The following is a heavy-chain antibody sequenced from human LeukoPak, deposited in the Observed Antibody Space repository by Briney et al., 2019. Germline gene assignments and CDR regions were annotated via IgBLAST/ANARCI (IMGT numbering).Heavy chain of an antibody. V-gene: IGHV3-33*01. CDR1: GFIFSDYG. CDR2: IWNNGNNR. Sequence: GRSLRLSCAASGFIFSDYGMHWVRQAPGKGLEWVAVIWNNGNNRYPDSVRGRFTISRDHSKNTLYLPMDTLRAEDTAVYYCARSPMDVSGQGTTVTLSS. J-gene: IGHJ6*02. CDR3: ARSPMDV.